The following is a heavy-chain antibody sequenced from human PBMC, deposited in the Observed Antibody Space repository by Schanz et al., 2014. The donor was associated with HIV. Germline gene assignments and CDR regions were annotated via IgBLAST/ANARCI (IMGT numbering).Heavy chain of an antibody. Sequence: EVQLVETGGGLIQPGGSLRLSCAVSGFTISSNYMSWVRQAPGKGLEWVSVVYIGDSTFYANSVKGRFTISRDDSKNTLYLQMNSLRAEDTAMYYCAAGLIRYFFDYWGQGTPVSVYS. J-gene: IGHJ4*02. CDR2: VYIGDST. CDR3: AAGLIRYFFDY. CDR1: GFTISSNY. D-gene: IGHD2-21*01. V-gene: IGHV3-53*02.